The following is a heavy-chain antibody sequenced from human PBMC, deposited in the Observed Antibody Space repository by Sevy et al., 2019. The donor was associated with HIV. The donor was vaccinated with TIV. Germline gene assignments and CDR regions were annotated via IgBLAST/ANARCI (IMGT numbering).Heavy chain of an antibody. CDR2: ISYDGSNK. J-gene: IGHJ5*02. V-gene: IGHV3-30-3*01. Sequence: GGSLRLSCAASGFTFSSYAMHWVRQAPGKGLEWVAVISYDGSNKYYADSVKGRFTISRDNSKNTLYLQMNSLGAEDTVVYYCARAKLPTHIVVVTAIPNWFDPWGQGTLVTVSS. CDR1: GFTFSSYA. D-gene: IGHD2-21*02. CDR3: ARAKLPTHIVVVTAIPNWFDP.